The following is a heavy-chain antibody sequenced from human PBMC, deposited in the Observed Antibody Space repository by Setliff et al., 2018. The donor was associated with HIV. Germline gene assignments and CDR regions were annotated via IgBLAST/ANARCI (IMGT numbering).Heavy chain of an antibody. Sequence: SETLSLTCAVSGYSISSGYYWGWIRQPPGKGLEWIGSIYHTGSTYYNPSLKSRVTISVDTSKNQFSLKLSSVTAADTAVYYCARRGTIFGNMRLINWFDPWGQGTLVTVSS. J-gene: IGHJ5*02. CDR3: ARRGTIFGNMRLINWFDP. CDR2: IYHTGST. CDR1: GYSISSGYY. V-gene: IGHV4-38-2*01. D-gene: IGHD3-3*01.